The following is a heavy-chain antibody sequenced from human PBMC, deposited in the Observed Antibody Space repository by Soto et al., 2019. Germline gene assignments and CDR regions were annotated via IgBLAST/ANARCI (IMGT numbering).Heavy chain of an antibody. CDR2: IQSKSDGGAL. Sequence: PGGSLRLSCVASGFTFSNAWMSWFRQAPGKGLEWVGHIQSKSDGGALHYTAAVNGRFTISRDDSKNVVYLQMNSLNTEDTAVYFCCGNFLGYWGQGTLVTVSS. V-gene: IGHV3-15*06. D-gene: IGHD3-16*01. J-gene: IGHJ4*02. CDR3: CGNFLGY. CDR1: GFTFSNAW.